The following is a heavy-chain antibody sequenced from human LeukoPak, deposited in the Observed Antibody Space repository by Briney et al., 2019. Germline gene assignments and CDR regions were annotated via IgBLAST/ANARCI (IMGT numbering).Heavy chain of an antibody. CDR3: ARGASEAVIDY. D-gene: IGHD2-15*01. CDR1: GGSISSGDYY. CDR2: IYYSGST. V-gene: IGHV4-30-4*01. Sequence: SETLSLTCTVSGGSISSGDYYWSWIRQPPGKGPEWIGYIYYSGSTYYNPSLKSRVTISVDTSKNQFSLKLSSVTAADTAVYYCARGASEAVIDYWGQGTLVTVSS. J-gene: IGHJ4*02.